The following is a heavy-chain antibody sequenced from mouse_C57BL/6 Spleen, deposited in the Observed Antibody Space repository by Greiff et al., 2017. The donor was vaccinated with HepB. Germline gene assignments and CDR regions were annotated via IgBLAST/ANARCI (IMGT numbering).Heavy chain of an antibody. Sequence: VQLKQPGAELVKPGASVKLSCKASGYTFTSYWMHWVKQGPGQGLEWIGMIHPNSGSTNYNEKFKSKATLTVDKSSSTAYMQLSSLTSEDSAVYYCARVGTTVVHCYFDFCGAGTAVTVSA. V-gene: IGHV1-64*01. CDR2: IHPNSGST. J-gene: IGHJ1*01. D-gene: IGHD1-1*01. CDR3: ARVGTTVVHCYFDF. CDR1: GYTFTSYW.